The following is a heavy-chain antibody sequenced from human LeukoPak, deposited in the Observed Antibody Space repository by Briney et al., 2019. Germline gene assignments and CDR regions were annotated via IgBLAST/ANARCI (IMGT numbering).Heavy chain of an antibody. CDR1: GGSISSYY. Sequence: SETLSLTCTVSGGSISSYYWSWIRQPPGKGLEWTGYIYYSGSTNYNPSLKSRVTISVDTSKNQFSLKLSSVTAADTAVYYCARDRSMVVTLGAFDIWGQGTMVTVSS. J-gene: IGHJ3*02. CDR3: ARDRSMVVTLGAFDI. CDR2: IYYSGST. D-gene: IGHD4-23*01. V-gene: IGHV4-59*01.